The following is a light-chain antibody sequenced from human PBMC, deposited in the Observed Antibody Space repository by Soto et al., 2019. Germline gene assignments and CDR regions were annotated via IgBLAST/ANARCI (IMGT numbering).Light chain of an antibody. Sequence: DIQMTQSPSFLSASVGDRVTITFRASQGISSYLAWYQQKPGKAPKLLIYAASTLQSGVPSRFSGSGSGTDFTLTISSLQPEDFATYYCQQLNSYAITFGQGTRREIK. V-gene: IGKV1-9*01. CDR3: QQLNSYAIT. CDR1: QGISSY. J-gene: IGKJ5*01. CDR2: AAS.